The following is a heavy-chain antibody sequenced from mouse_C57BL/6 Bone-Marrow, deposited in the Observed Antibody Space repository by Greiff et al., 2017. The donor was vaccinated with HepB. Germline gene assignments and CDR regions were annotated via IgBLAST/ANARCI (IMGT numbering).Heavy chain of an antibody. Sequence: DVKLVESGGDLVKPGGSLKLSCAASGFTFSSYGMSWVRQTPDKRLEWVATISSGGSYTYYPDSVKGRFTISRDNAKNTQYLQMRSLKSEDTAISYYARHLYTYPWYFDVWGTGTTVTVSS. J-gene: IGHJ1*03. CDR1: GFTFSSYG. V-gene: IGHV5-6*02. CDR2: ISSGGSYT. CDR3: ARHLYTYPWYFDV.